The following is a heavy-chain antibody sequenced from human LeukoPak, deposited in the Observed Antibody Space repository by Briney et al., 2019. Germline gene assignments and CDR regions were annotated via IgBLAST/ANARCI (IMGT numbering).Heavy chain of an antibody. Sequence: GGSLRLSCAASGFTFGDYAMHWVRQAPGKGLEWVSLISCDGGSTYYADSVKGRFTISRDNSKNSLYLQMNSLRAEDTALYYCAKDGTAMVIPNYYYYYMDVWGKGTTVTVSS. CDR2: ISCDGGST. V-gene: IGHV3-43D*04. CDR3: AKDGTAMVIPNYYYYYMDV. CDR1: GFTFGDYA. D-gene: IGHD5-18*01. J-gene: IGHJ6*03.